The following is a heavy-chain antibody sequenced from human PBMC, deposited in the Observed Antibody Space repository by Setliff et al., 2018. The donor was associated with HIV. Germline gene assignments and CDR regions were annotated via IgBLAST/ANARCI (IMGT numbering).Heavy chain of an antibody. J-gene: IGHJ4*02. D-gene: IGHD2-15*01. V-gene: IGHV4-59*01. Sequence: KPSETLSLTCTVSGGSISSYYWSWIRQPPGKGLEWIGYIYTSGSTNYNPSLKSRVTISVDTSKNQFSLNLTSVTAADTAVYYCARVDCSGGSCYSPAYWGQGTLVTVSS. CDR3: ARVDCSGGSCYSPAY. CDR1: GGSISSYY. CDR2: IYTSGST.